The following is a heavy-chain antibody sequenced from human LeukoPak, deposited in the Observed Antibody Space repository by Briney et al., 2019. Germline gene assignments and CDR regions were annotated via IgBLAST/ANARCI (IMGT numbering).Heavy chain of an antibody. CDR2: IFSSGSA. Sequence: PSETLSLTCSVSGGSISSYYWSWIRQPPGKALEWIGYIFSSGSAYYNPSLESRVTISLDTSKNQFSLELSYVTAADTAVYYCARRDFYYYYMDVWGKGTTVTVSS. CDR3: ARRDFYYYYMDV. D-gene: IGHD3-9*01. V-gene: IGHV4-4*09. J-gene: IGHJ6*03. CDR1: GGSISSYY.